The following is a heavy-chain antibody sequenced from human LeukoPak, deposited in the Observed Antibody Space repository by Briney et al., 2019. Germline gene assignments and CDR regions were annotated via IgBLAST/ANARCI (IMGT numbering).Heavy chain of an antibody. V-gene: IGHV1-2*02. CDR3: ARLGQWLGDYMDI. CDR1: GYTFTAYY. Sequence: ASVKVSCKASGYTFTAYYIHWVRQAPGQGLEWMGWINPNSGGANYAHNFQGRVTMTRDTSISTAYMELSSLRSDDTAVFYCARLGQWLGDYMDIWGKGTTVTVSS. J-gene: IGHJ6*03. D-gene: IGHD6-19*01. CDR2: INPNSGGA.